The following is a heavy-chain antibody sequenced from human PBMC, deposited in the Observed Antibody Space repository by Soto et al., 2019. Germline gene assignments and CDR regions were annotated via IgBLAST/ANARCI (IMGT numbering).Heavy chain of an antibody. Sequence: QVQLVESGGGVVQPGRSLRLSCAASGFTFSSYGMHWVRQAPGKGLEWVAVIWYDGSNKYYADSVKGRFTISRDNSKNTXXLQMNSLRAEDTAVYYCARDGVSLIAVAGKGWFDPWGQGTLVTVSS. V-gene: IGHV3-33*01. J-gene: IGHJ5*02. D-gene: IGHD6-19*01. CDR3: ARDGVSLIAVAGKGWFDP. CDR1: GFTFSSYG. CDR2: IWYDGSNK.